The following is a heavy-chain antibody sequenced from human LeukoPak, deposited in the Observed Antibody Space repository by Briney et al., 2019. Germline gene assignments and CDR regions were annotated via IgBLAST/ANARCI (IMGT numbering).Heavy chain of an antibody. J-gene: IGHJ4*02. V-gene: IGHV4-39*01. CDR1: GGSISSSSSY. D-gene: IGHD3-10*01. CDR2: IYYSGST. Sequence: PSETLSLTCTVSGGSISSSSSYWGWIRQPPGKGLKWIGSIYYSGSTYYNPSLKSRVTISVDTSKNQFSLKLNSVTAADTAVYYRAFTYYYGSGSMGYFDYWGQGTLVTVSS. CDR3: AFTYYYGSGSMGYFDY.